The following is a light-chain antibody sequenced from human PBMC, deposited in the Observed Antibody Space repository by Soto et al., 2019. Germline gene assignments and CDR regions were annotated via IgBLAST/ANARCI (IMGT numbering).Light chain of an antibody. J-gene: IGLJ3*02. Sequence: QSVLTQPASVSGSPGQSITISCTGTSSDIGLYNYVSWYQQYPGKAPKLIIFEVSSRPSGVSNRFSGSKSGNTASLTISSLQAEDEADYSCSSYTGSSTVVFGGGTKVTVL. V-gene: IGLV2-14*01. CDR2: EVS. CDR3: SSYTGSSTVV. CDR1: SSDIGLYNY.